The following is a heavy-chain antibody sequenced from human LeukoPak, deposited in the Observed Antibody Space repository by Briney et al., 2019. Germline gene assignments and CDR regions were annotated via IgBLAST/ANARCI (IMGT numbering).Heavy chain of an antibody. V-gene: IGHV3-23*01. D-gene: IGHD3-22*01. CDR2: ISGSGGST. CDR1: GFTFSSYA. J-gene: IGHJ3*02. Sequence: GGSLRLSCAASGFTFSSYAMSWVRQAPGKGLEWASAISGSGGSTYYADSVKGRFTISRDNSKNTLYLQMNSLRAEDTAVYYCAKELADYYDSSGYPGKGAFDIWGQGTMVTVSS. CDR3: AKELADYYDSSGYPGKGAFDI.